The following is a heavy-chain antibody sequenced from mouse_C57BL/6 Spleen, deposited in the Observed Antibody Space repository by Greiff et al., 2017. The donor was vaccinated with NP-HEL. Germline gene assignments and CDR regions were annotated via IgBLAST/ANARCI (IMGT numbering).Heavy chain of an antibody. D-gene: IGHD3-2*02. CDR1: GYTFTSYW. CDR2: IDPSDSYT. CDR3: ARSGSSGYHFDY. V-gene: IGHV1-69*01. Sequence: QVQLQQPGAELVMPGASVKLSCKASGYTFTSYWMHWVKQRPGQGLEWIGEIDPSDSYTNYNQKFKGKSTLTVDKSSSTAYMQLSSLTSEDSAVYYCARSGSSGYHFDYWGQGTTLTVSS. J-gene: IGHJ2*01.